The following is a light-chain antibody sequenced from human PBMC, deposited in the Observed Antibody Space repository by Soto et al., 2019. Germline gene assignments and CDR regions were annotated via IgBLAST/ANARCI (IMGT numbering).Light chain of an antibody. CDR1: YSNIGNNY. CDR2: DND. CDR3: VTWDSGLSAWV. Sequence: QSVLTQPPSVSAAPGQKVTISCFGSYSNIGNNYVSWYQQFPGTAPKLLIYDNDDRPSGIPDRFSGSKSGTSATLGITGLQTGDEADYYCVTWDSGLSAWVFGGWTKLTFL. J-gene: IGLJ3*02. V-gene: IGLV1-51*01.